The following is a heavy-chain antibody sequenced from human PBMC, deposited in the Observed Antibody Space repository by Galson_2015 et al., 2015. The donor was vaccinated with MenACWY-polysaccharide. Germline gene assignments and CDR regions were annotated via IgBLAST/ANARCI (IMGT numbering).Heavy chain of an antibody. D-gene: IGHD3-10*01. CDR3: AKGAGSYYNGKVYYYYGMDF. Sequence: SLRLSCAASGFTFSSYAMSWVREAPGKGLEWVSAIRGSGGSTYYADSVKGRITISRYNSKNTLYLQMNSLIAKDTAVYYCAKGAGSYYNGKVYYYYGMDFSGQGTTGTVS. J-gene: IGHJ6*02. CDR2: IRGSGGST. V-gene: IGHV3-23*01. CDR1: GFTFSSYA.